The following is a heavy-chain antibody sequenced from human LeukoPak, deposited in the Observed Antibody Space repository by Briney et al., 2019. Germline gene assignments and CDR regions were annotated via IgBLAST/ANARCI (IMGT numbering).Heavy chain of an antibody. CDR1: GGSISGGDYY. CDR2: IYYSGST. Sequence: SQTLSLTCTVSGGSISGGDYYWSWIRQPPGKGLEWIGYIYYSGSTYYNPSLKSRVTISVDTSKNQFSLKLSSVTAADTAVYYCARGVQDIVVVPASHFDYWGQGTLVTVSS. D-gene: IGHD2-2*01. CDR3: ARGVQDIVVVPASHFDY. V-gene: IGHV4-30-4*01. J-gene: IGHJ4*02.